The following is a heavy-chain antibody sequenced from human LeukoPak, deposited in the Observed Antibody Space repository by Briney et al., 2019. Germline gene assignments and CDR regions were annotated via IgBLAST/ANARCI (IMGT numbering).Heavy chain of an antibody. CDR2: IYYSGST. CDR1: GGSISSYY. Sequence: SETLSLTCTVSGGSISSYYWSWIRQPPGEGLEWMGYIYYSGSTNYNPSLKSRVTISVDTSKNQFSRKLSSVTAAETAVYYCARQRNYYDSSGYYYVFFDYWAQGTLVTVSS. CDR3: ARQRNYYDSSGYYYVFFDY. D-gene: IGHD3-22*01. J-gene: IGHJ4*02. V-gene: IGHV4-59*08.